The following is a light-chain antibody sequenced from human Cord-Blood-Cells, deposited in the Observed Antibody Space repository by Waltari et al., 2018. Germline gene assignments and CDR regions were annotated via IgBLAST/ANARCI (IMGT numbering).Light chain of an antibody. Sequence: DIQMTQSPSSLSASVGDRVTITCQASQDINNYLNWYQQKPGKAPKLLIYDASNLETGVPSRFSGSGSGTDFTFTISSLQPEDIATYYFQQYDNLPYTVGQGTKLEIK. J-gene: IGKJ2*01. CDR1: QDINNY. V-gene: IGKV1-33*01. CDR3: QQYDNLPYT. CDR2: DAS.